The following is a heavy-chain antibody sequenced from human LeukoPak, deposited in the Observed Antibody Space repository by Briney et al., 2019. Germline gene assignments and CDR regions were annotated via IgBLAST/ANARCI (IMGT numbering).Heavy chain of an antibody. V-gene: IGHV3-21*01. D-gene: IGHD5-18*01. J-gene: IGHJ4*02. Sequence: GGSLRLSCAASGFTFSSYSMNWVRQAPGKGLEWVSSISSSSSYIYYADSVKGRFTISRDNAKNSLYLQMNSLRAEDTAVYYCARDPERGYSYGLGYWGQGTLVTVSS. CDR3: ARDPERGYSYGLGY. CDR1: GFTFSSYS. CDR2: ISSSSSYI.